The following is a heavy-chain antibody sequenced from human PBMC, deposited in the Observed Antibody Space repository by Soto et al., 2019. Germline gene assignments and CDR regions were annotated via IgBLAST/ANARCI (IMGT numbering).Heavy chain of an antibody. V-gene: IGHV1-69*12. CDR3: ARAWSDCISTSCDANWFDP. Sequence: QVQLVQSGAEVKKPGSSVKVSCKASGGTFSSYAISWVRQAPGQGLEWMGGIIPIFGTANYAQKFQGRVTITAYDSTSPAYMELSSLRSEDTAVYYCARAWSDCISTSCDANWFDPWGQGTLVTVSS. D-gene: IGHD2-2*01. CDR2: IIPIFGTA. CDR1: GGTFSSYA. J-gene: IGHJ5*02.